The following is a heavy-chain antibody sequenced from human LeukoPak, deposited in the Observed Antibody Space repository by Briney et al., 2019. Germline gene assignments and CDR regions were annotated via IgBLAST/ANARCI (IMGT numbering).Heavy chain of an antibody. CDR2: IYYSGST. CDR1: GGSVSNGNYY. CDR3: ARPINPYYYYGMDV. V-gene: IGHV4-61*01. Sequence: SETLSLTCTVSGGSVSNGNYYWSWLRQPPGKALEWIGYIYYSGSTNYNPSLEGRVTISVDTSKNQFSLKLSSVTAADTAVYYCARPINPYYYYGMDVWGQGTTVTVSS. J-gene: IGHJ6*02.